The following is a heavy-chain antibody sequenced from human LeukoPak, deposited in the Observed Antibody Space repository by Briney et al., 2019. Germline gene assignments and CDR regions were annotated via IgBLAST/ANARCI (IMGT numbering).Heavy chain of an antibody. J-gene: IGHJ4*02. CDR1: GGSISSSNW. D-gene: IGHD2-21*02. V-gene: IGHV4-4*02. CDR2: IYHSGST. Sequence: SGTLSLTCAVSGGSISSSNWWGWVRRPPGKGLEWIGEIYHSGSTNYNPSLKSRVTISVDKSKNQFSLKLSSVTAADTAVYYCARLHCGGDCYSPIWDYWGQGTLVTVSS. CDR3: ARLHCGGDCYSPIWDY.